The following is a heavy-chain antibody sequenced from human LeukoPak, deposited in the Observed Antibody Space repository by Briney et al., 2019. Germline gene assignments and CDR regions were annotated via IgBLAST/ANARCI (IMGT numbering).Heavy chain of an antibody. CDR2: IYYSGSI. Sequence: SETLSLTCTVSGVSISSGDYYWSWIRQPPGKGLEWIGYIYYSGSIYYNPSLKSRVTISVDTFKNQFSLKLSSVTAADTAVYYCATGIAVAGKIDYWGQGTLVTVSS. CDR3: ATGIAVAGKIDY. V-gene: IGHV4-30-4*01. J-gene: IGHJ4*02. D-gene: IGHD6-19*01. CDR1: GVSISSGDYY.